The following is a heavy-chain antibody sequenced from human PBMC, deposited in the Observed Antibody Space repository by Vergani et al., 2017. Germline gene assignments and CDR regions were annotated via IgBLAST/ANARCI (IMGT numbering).Heavy chain of an antibody. D-gene: IGHD3-3*01. CDR2: IWYDGSNK. Sequence: VQLLESGGGLVQPGGSLRLSCAASGFTFSSYGMHWVRQAPGKGLEWVAVIWYDGSNKYYADSVKGRFTISRDNSKNTLYLQMNSLRAEDTAVYYCARIANDYDFWSGSMTGYYSGSGDVWGKGTTVTVSS. CDR1: GFTFSSYG. CDR3: ARIANDYDFWSGSMTGYYSGSGDV. V-gene: IGHV3-33*08. J-gene: IGHJ6*04.